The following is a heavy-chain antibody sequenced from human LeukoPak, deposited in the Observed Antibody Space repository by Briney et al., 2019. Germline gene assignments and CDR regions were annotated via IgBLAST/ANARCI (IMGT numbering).Heavy chain of an antibody. Sequence: PGGSLRLSCAASGFTFSSYAMSWVRQAPGKGLEWVSAISGSGGSTYYADSVKGRFTISRDNSKNTLYLQMNSLRAEDTAVYYCAKGPWSGSYYYYYYGMDVWGQGTTVTVSS. D-gene: IGHD3-3*01. CDR1: GFTFSSYA. CDR2: ISGSGGST. V-gene: IGHV3-23*01. CDR3: AKGPWSGSYYYYYYGMDV. J-gene: IGHJ6*02.